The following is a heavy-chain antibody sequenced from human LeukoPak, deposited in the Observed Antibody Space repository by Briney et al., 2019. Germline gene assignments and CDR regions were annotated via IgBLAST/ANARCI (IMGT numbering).Heavy chain of an antibody. V-gene: IGHV1-18*01. D-gene: IGHD5-18*01. Sequence: GASVKVSCKASGYTFTNYGISWVRQAPGQGLEWMGWISTYNGNTNYAQKLQDRVTMTTDTSTSTAYMELRSLRSDDTAVYYCARVLHLWLSSPDYWGQGTLVTVSS. CDR3: ARVLHLWLSSPDY. CDR1: GYTFTNYG. J-gene: IGHJ4*02. CDR2: ISTYNGNT.